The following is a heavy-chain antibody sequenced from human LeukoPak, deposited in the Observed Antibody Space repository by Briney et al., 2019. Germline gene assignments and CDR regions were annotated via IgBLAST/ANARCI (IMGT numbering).Heavy chain of an antibody. CDR2: IYHSGST. Sequence: SETLSLTCTVSGYSISSGYYWGWIRQPPGKGLEWIGSIYHSGSTYYNPSLKSRVTISVDTSKNQFSLKLSSVTAADTAVYYCARDLSSSWYFEGFDYWGQGTLVTVSS. J-gene: IGHJ4*02. CDR3: ARDLSSSWYFEGFDY. V-gene: IGHV4-38-2*02. CDR1: GYSISSGYY. D-gene: IGHD6-13*01.